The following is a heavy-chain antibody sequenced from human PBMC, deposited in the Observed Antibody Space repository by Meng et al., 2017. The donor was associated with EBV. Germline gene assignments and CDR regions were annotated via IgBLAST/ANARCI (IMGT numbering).Heavy chain of an antibody. Sequence: QLQLQESGPGQVKPSXXLSLTXPVPGDSISSFYYWAWLRQPPGRGLEWIGSAPYSGRTYYSPSLRSRVTVSIDTSKNQFSLRLTSVTAADTALYYCARPFPSIVSPRLDPFGDWGQGALVTVSS. CDR1: GDSISSFYY. CDR2: APYSGRT. CDR3: ARPFPSIVSPRLDPFGD. J-gene: IGHJ4*02. V-gene: IGHV4-39*01. D-gene: IGHD5/OR15-5a*01.